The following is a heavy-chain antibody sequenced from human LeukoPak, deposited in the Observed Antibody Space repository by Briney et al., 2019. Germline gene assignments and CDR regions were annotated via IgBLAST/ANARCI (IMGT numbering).Heavy chain of an antibody. D-gene: IGHD3-10*01. CDR2: ISGSGGST. J-gene: IGHJ3*02. V-gene: IGHV3-23*01. Sequence: TGGSLRLSCAASGFTFSSYAMSWVRQAPGKGLQWVSAISGSGGSTYYADSVKGRFTISRDNSKNTLYLQMNSLRAEDTAVYYCAKDTYYYGSGSYYGPPPAFDIWGQGTMVTVSS. CDR3: AKDTYYYGSGSYYGPPPAFDI. CDR1: GFTFSSYA.